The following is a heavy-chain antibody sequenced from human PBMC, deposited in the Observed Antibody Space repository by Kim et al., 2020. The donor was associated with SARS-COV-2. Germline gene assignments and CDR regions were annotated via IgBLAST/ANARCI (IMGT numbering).Heavy chain of an antibody. D-gene: IGHD3-9*01. V-gene: IGHV4-34*01. J-gene: IGHJ4*02. CDR3: ARAPGHYDILTGYYNKYFDY. Sequence: SETLSLTCAVYGGSFSGYYWSWIRQPPGKGLEWIGEINHSGRTNYNPSLKSRVTISVDTSKNQFSLKLSSVTAAATAVYYCARAPGHYDILTGYYNKYFDYWGQGTRVTVSS. CDR2: INHSGRT. CDR1: GGSFSGYY.